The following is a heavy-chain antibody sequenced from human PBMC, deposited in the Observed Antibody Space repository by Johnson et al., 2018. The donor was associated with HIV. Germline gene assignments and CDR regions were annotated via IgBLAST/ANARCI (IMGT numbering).Heavy chain of an antibody. Sequence: VTLVQSRGGLENAGASPRLSCSPSALTFSRYSTHWVRPAPGKGLVWVSRIISKTDGGTTDYAAPVKGRFTISRDDSKNTLYLQMNSLRAEDTAVYFCPVDTEAFDIWGQGTMVTVSS. D-gene: IGHD4-23*01. CDR1: ALTFSRYS. J-gene: IGHJ3*02. CDR3: PVDTEAFDI. V-gene: IGHV3-15*07. CDR2: IISKTDGGTT.